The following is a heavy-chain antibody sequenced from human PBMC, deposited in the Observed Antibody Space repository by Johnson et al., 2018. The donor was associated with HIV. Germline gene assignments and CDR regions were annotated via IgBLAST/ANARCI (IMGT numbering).Heavy chain of an antibody. CDR2: IKSKTDGGTT. CDR3: TTDGGIAAAGDAFDS. Sequence: VQLVESGGGLVKPGGSLRLSCAASGFTFSNAWMSWVRQAPGKGLEWVGRIKSKTDGGTTDYAAPVKGRFTISRDDSKNTLYLQMNSLKTEDTAVYYCTTDGGIAAAGDAFDSWGQGTMVTVSS. V-gene: IGHV3-15*01. CDR1: GFTFSNAW. D-gene: IGHD6-13*01. J-gene: IGHJ3*02.